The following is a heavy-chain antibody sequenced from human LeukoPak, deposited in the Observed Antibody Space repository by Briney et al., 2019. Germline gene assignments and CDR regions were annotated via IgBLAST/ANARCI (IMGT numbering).Heavy chain of an antibody. CDR2: ISSSYSTK. Sequence: GGSLRLSCAASGFTFSSYEMNWVRQAPGKGLEWVSYISSSYSTKYYADSVKGRFTISRDNAKNSLYLQMNSLRAEDTAVYYCARVRAYDTSGYYYDYFGYWGQGTLVTVSS. CDR3: ARVRAYDTSGYYYDYFGY. V-gene: IGHV3-48*03. CDR1: GFTFSSYE. J-gene: IGHJ4*02. D-gene: IGHD3-22*01.